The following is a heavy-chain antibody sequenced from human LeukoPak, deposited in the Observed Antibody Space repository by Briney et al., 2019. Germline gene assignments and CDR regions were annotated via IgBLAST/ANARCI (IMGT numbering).Heavy chain of an antibody. J-gene: IGHJ4*02. D-gene: IGHD2-21*01. CDR2: MNPNSGNT. Sequence: ASVKVSCKASGYTFTSYDINWVRQATGQGLEWMGWMNPNSGNTGYAQKFQGRVTITTDTSTSTAYMELRSLRSDDTAVYYCARLVIATPNLMNYWGQGTLVTVSS. V-gene: IGHV1-8*03. CDR3: ARLVIATPNLMNY. CDR1: GYTFTSYD.